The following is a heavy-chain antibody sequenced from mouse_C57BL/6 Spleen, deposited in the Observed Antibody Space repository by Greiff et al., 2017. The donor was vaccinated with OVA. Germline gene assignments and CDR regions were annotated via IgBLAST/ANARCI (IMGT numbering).Heavy chain of an antibody. Sequence: QVQLQQSGPELVQPGASVKISCKASGYSFTSYYIHWVKQRPGQGLEWIGWIYPGGGSTKYNEKFKGKATLTADTSSSTAYMQLSSLTSEDSAVYYCARRDDYDFAYWGQGTLVTVSA. V-gene: IGHV1-66*01. CDR1: GYSFTSYY. J-gene: IGHJ3*01. CDR3: ARRDDYDFAY. D-gene: IGHD2-4*01. CDR2: IYPGGGST.